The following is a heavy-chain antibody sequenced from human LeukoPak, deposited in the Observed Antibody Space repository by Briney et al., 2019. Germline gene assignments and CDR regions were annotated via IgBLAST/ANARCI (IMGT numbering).Heavy chain of an antibody. V-gene: IGHV3-23*01. CDR2: TSGGGGST. CDR1: GFTFSSYV. D-gene: IGHD2-2*01. Sequence: GGSLRLSCAASGFTFSSYVMNWVRQAPGKGLGWVSVTSGGGGSTYYADSVKGRFTISRDNSKNTLFLQMNSLRAEDTAVYYCAKGGYCSSTSCYVGWFDPWGQGTLVTVSS. J-gene: IGHJ5*02. CDR3: AKGGYCSSTSCYVGWFDP.